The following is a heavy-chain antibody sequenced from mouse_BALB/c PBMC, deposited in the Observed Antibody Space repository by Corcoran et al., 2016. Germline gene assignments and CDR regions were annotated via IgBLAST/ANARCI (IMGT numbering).Heavy chain of an antibody. CDR3: ANWDWYFDV. Sequence: EVQLQQSGAELVKPGASVKLSCTASGFNITDTYMHWVKQRPEQGLEWIGRIDPANGNTKYDPKFQGKATITADTSSNTAYLQLISLTSEDTAVYYCANWDWYFDVWGAGTTVTVSS. CDR2: IDPANGNT. D-gene: IGHD4-1*01. CDR1: GFNITDTY. J-gene: IGHJ1*01. V-gene: IGHV14-3*02.